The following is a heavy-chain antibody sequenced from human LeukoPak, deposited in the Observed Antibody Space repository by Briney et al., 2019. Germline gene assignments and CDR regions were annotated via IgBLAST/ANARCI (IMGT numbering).Heavy chain of an antibody. Sequence: GSLRLSCAASGFTFSSYWMSWVRQPPGKGLEWIGEINHSGSTNYNPSLKSRVTISVDTSKNQFSLKLSSVTAADTAVYYCARCSGSYRVGDYWGQGTLVTVSS. CDR3: ARCSGSYRVGDY. J-gene: IGHJ4*02. CDR2: INHSGST. D-gene: IGHD3-10*02. V-gene: IGHV4-34*01. CDR1: GFTFSSYW.